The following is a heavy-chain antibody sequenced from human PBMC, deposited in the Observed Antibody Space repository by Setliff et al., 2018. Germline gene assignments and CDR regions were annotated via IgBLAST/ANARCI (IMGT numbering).Heavy chain of an antibody. Sequence: ASVKVSCKASGYTFTSYGISWVRQAPGQGLEWMGWISAYNGNTNYAQKLQGRVTMTTDTSTSTAYMELRSLRSADTAIYYCARGGGAGGAAGTGGDYWGQGTLVTVSS. CDR1: GYTFTSYG. CDR3: ARGGGAGGAAGTGGDY. D-gene: IGHD6-13*01. CDR2: ISAYNGNT. J-gene: IGHJ4*02. V-gene: IGHV1-18*01.